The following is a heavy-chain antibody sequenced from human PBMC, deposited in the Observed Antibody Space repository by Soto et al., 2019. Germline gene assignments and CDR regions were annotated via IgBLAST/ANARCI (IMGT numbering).Heavy chain of an antibody. Sequence: GGSLRLSCAASGFTFDDYAMHWVRQAPGKGLEWISLISVAGGNTYYADSLKGRFSISRDNSKNSLYLQMNSMRTDDTALYYCAKDYMRTTVTPYYFDYWGQGTLVTVSS. J-gene: IGHJ4*02. CDR1: GFTFDDYA. D-gene: IGHD4-4*01. CDR3: AKDYMRTTVTPYYFDY. V-gene: IGHV3-43*02. CDR2: ISVAGGNT.